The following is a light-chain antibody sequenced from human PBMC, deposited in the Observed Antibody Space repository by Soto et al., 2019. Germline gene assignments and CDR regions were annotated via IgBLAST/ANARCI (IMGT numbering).Light chain of an antibody. J-gene: IGLJ3*02. V-gene: IGLV2-23*02. CDR3: CSYAGSSTWV. Sequence: QSALTQPASVSGSPGQSITISCTGTSSDVGSYKLVSWYQHHPGKAPKLMIYEVTKRPSGVSNHFSGSKSGNTASLTISGLQAEDEADYYCCSYAGSSTWVFGGGTKLTVL. CDR2: EVT. CDR1: SSDVGSYKL.